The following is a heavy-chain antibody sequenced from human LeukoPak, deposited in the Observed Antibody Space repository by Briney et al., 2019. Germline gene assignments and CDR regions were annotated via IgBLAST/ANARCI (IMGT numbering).Heavy chain of an antibody. D-gene: IGHD5-24*01. V-gene: IGHV3-23*01. Sequence: QPGGSLRLSCAASGFTFSSYAMSWVRQAPGKGLEWVSAISDTGGSTYYADSVKGRFTISRDNSKNTLYLQMNSPRADDTAVYYCPKSGRGGYNYIFDYWGQGTLVTVSS. J-gene: IGHJ4*02. CDR3: PKSGRGGYNYIFDY. CDR2: ISDTGGST. CDR1: GFTFSSYA.